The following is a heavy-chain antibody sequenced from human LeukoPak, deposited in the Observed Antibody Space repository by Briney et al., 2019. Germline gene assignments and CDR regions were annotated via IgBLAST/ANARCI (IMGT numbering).Heavy chain of an antibody. J-gene: IGHJ4*02. CDR2: ITSDGSST. V-gene: IGHV3-74*01. D-gene: IGHD4/OR15-4a*01. CDR3: ARDPNMVITYPFDS. CDR1: GFSFSNTW. Sequence: GGSLRLSCTASGFSFSNTWMHWVRQAPGKGLVWVSRITSDGSSTIYADSVKGRFTISRDNAKNSLYLQMNSLRTEDTAVYYCARDPNMVITYPFDSWGQGTLVTVSS.